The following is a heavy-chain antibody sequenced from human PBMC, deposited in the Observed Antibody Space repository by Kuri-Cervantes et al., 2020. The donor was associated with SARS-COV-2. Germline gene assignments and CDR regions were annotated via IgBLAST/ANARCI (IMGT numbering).Heavy chain of an antibody. CDR1: GGSISSSSYY. D-gene: IGHD3-3*01. J-gene: IGHJ5*02. V-gene: IGHV4-39*01. Sequence: SETLSLTCTVSGGSISSSSYYWGWIRQPPGKGLEWIGSIYYSGSTYYNPSLKSRVTISVDTSKNQFSLKLSSVTAADTAVYYCAVSYYDFWSGYYTRSGWFDPWGQGTLVTVSS. CDR3: AVSYYDFWSGYYTRSGWFDP. CDR2: IYYSGST.